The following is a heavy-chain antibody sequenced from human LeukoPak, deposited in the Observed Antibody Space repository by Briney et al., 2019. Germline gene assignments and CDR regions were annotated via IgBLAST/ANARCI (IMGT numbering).Heavy chain of an antibody. CDR1: GFTFSNAW. CDR3: TTGVFDWLLRGAFDI. D-gene: IGHD3-9*01. J-gene: IGHJ3*02. CDR2: IKSKTDGGTT. Sequence: GGSLRLSCAASGFTFSNAWMSWVRQAPGKGLEWVGRIKSKTDGGTTDYAAPVKGRFTISRDDSKNTLYLQMNSLKTEDTAVYYCTTGVFDWLLRGAFDIWGQGTMVTVSS. V-gene: IGHV3-15*01.